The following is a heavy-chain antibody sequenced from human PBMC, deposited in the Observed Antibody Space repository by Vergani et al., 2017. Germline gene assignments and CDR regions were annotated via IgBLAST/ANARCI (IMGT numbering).Heavy chain of an antibody. D-gene: IGHD6-13*01. Sequence: EVQLLESGGGLVQPGGSLRLSCEAFAFKFYSYTMTWVRQAPGKGLEWVSFINNRGVAKYYAEAVKGRFTISRDNSKNMLYLQMNSLRVEDTAIYYCAKDDSSSERFLDSWGQGSLVTVSS. CDR3: AKDDSSSERFLDS. CDR2: INNRGVAK. CDR1: AFKFYSYT. V-gene: IGHV3-23*01. J-gene: IGHJ4*02.